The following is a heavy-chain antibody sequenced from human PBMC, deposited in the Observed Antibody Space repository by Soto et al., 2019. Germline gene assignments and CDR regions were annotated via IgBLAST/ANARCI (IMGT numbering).Heavy chain of an antibody. J-gene: IGHJ4*02. Sequence: EVQLVESGGGLIQPGGSLRLSCAASGFTVSSNYMTWVRQAPGKGLEWVSAIYSGGSTYYADSVKGRFIISRDNSKNTLYLQMNSLRAEDTAVYYCARARSAAAGLFDYWGQGTLVTVSS. CDR3: ARARSAAAGLFDY. V-gene: IGHV3-53*01. D-gene: IGHD6-13*01. CDR2: IYSGGST. CDR1: GFTVSSNY.